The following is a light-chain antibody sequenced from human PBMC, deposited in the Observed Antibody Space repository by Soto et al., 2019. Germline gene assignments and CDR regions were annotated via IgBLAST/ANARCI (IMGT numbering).Light chain of an antibody. CDR2: DAS. V-gene: IGKV1-33*01. J-gene: IGKJ4*01. CDR1: QFIGNY. Sequence: DVQMTQSPSSLSASFGDRITITCHSSQFIGNYLNWYQQKPGKAPKLLIFDASNLHTGVPSRFSGSGSGTEFTLTISSLQPDDFATYYCQQYNSYPVTFGGGTNVDIK. CDR3: QQYNSYPVT.